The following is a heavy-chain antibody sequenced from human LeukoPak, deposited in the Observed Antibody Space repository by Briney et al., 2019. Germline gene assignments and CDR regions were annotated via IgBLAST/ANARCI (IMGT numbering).Heavy chain of an antibody. CDR2: LSGSGGST. CDR1: GFTFSSYA. V-gene: IGHV3-23*01. Sequence: PGRSLRLSCAASGFTFSSYAMSWVRRAPGKGLEWVSALSGSGGSTYYADSVKGRFTISRDNSKNTLYLQMNSLRAEDTAVYYCAKGAGGYYDSSGYYWVYWGQGTLVTVSS. CDR3: AKGAGGYYDSSGYYWVY. D-gene: IGHD3-22*01. J-gene: IGHJ4*02.